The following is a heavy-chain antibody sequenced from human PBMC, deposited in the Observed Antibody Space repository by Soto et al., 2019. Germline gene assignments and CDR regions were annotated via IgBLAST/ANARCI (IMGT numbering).Heavy chain of an antibody. D-gene: IGHD3-10*01. CDR2: IYYSGST. J-gene: IGHJ5*02. CDR1: GGSISSYY. V-gene: IGHV4-59*01. CDR3: ARMTYYYGPDGPTGNWFDP. Sequence: QVQLQESGPGLVKPSETLSLTCTVSGGSISSYYWSWIRQPPGKGLEWIGYIYYSGSTNYNPSLKSRVTISVDTSKNQFSLKLSSVTAADTAVYYCARMTYYYGPDGPTGNWFDPWGQGTLVTVSS.